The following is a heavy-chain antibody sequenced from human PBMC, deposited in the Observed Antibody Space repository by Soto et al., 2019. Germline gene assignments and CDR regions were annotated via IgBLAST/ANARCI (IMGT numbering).Heavy chain of an antibody. V-gene: IGHV4-30-4*01. CDR1: GGSISSGDYY. CDR3: ARDGGGYYGSGSPFDY. Sequence: SETLSLTCTVSGGSISSGDYYWSWIRQPPGKGLEWIGYIYYSGSTYYNPSLKSRVTLSVDTSKNQFSLKLRSVTAADTAVYYCARDGGGYYGSGSPFDYWGQGTLVTVSS. J-gene: IGHJ4*02. CDR2: IYYSGST. D-gene: IGHD3-10*01.